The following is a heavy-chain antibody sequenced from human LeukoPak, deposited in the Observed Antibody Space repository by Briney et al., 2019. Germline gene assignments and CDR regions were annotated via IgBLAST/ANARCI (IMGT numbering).Heavy chain of an antibody. Sequence: GGSLRLSCAASGFTFSSYGMSWVRQAPGKGLEWVSAISGSGGSTYYADSVRGRFTIPRDNSKHTLDQQLNSLGAEDTVVYYCAKDPTGTIPTDRIYGGQGTRLTVPS. CDR2: ISGSGGST. CDR1: GFTFSSYG. J-gene: IGHJ4*02. CDR3: AKDPTGTIPTDRIY. D-gene: IGHD2-2*02. V-gene: IGHV3-23*01.